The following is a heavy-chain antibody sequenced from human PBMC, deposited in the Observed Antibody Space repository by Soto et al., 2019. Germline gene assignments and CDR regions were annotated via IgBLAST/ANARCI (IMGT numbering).Heavy chain of an antibody. J-gene: IGHJ4*02. CDR1: GVSISNSY. CDR2: IFYSGST. V-gene: IGHV4-59*01. Sequence: SETLSLTCSVAGVSISNSYWAWIRHSPEKGLECIGYIFYSGSTKYHPALQSRVTISLDASKNQFFLQLTSVTAADSAVYFCARVRTLSTLDYWGQGTLVTVSS. CDR3: ARVRTLSTLDY.